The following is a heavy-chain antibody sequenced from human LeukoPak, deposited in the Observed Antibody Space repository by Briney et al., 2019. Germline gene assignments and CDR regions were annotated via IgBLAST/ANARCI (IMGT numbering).Heavy chain of an antibody. J-gene: IGHJ5*02. CDR1: GASIRTYY. CDR2: ISYSGGT. CDR3: AKVRDTSGYFYYLDP. Sequence: SETLSLTCTVSGASIRTYYWSWIRQPPGKGLEWIGYISYSGGTNYNPSLKSRVSISMDTSNNQFSLKLSSVTAADTAVFYCAKVRDTSGYFYYLDPWGQGTLVTVSS. V-gene: IGHV4-59*01. D-gene: IGHD3-22*01.